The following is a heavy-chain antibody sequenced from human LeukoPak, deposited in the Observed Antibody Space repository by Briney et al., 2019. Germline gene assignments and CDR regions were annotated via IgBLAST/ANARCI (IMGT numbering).Heavy chain of an antibody. V-gene: IGHV3-30-3*01. J-gene: IGHJ5*02. Sequence: GGSLRLSCAASGFTFSSYAMHWVRQAPGKGLEWVAVISYDGSNKYYADSVKGRFTISRDNSKNTLYLQMNSLRAEDTALYHCARGSGYDPNWFDPWGQGTLVTVSS. D-gene: IGHD5-12*01. CDR1: GFTFSSYA. CDR2: ISYDGSNK. CDR3: ARGSGYDPNWFDP.